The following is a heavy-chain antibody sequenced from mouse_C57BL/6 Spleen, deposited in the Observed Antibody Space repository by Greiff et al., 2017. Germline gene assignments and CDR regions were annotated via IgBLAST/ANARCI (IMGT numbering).Heavy chain of an antibody. Sequence: QVQLQQPGAELVKPGASVKLSCKASGYTFTSYWMQWVKQRPGQGLEWIGEIDPSDSYTNYNQKFKGKATLTVDTSSSTAYMQLSSLTSEDSAVYYCARPLYYDYDDEGVAHYFDYWGQGTTLTVSS. J-gene: IGHJ2*01. V-gene: IGHV1-50*01. CDR1: GYTFTSYW. D-gene: IGHD2-4*01. CDR2: IDPSDSYT. CDR3: ARPLYYDYDDEGVAHYFDY.